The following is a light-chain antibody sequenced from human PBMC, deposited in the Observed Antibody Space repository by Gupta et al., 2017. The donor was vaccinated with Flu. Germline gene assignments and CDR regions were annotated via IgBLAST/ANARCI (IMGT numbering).Light chain of an antibody. Sequence: DIQMTQSPSSLSASVGDRVTITCRASQSISRYLNWYRQKPGKAPKLLISAAFNLQSGVPSRFSGSGSGTDFTLTISRLQPEDLATYFCQQRDSAPYIFGQGTKMEIK. V-gene: IGKV1-39*01. CDR2: AAF. J-gene: IGKJ2*01. CDR1: QSISRY. CDR3: QQRDSAPYI.